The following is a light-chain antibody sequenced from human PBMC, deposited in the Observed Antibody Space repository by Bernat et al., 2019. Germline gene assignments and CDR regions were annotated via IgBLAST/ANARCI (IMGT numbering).Light chain of an antibody. J-gene: IGLJ2*01. Sequence: SYDLTQPPSVSVSPGQTASITCSGDKLGHKYASWYQQRAGQSPVVVIYLDHKRPSGIPERFSGSNSGNTATLTISGTQAMDEADYSCQAVDSNTVVFGGGTQLTVL. V-gene: IGLV3-1*01. CDR1: KLGHKY. CDR3: QAVDSNTVV. CDR2: LDH.